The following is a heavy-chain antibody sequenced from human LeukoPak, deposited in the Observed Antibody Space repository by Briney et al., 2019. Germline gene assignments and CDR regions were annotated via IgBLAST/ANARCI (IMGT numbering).Heavy chain of an antibody. V-gene: IGHV4-59*08. CDR3: ARHFKYPPYYFDY. J-gene: IGHJ4*02. CDR1: GGSISSYY. Sequence: PSETRSLTCTVSGGSISSYYWSWIRQPPGKGLEWIGYIYYSGSTNYNPSLKSRVTISVDTSKNQFSLKLSSVTAADTAVYYCARHFKYPPYYFDYWGQGTLVTVSS. D-gene: IGHD2-2*01. CDR2: IYYSGST.